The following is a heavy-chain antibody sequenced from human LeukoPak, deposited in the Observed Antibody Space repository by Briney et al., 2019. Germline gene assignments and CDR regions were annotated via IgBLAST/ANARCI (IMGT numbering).Heavy chain of an antibody. CDR1: GFTFSNYA. D-gene: IGHD4-17*01. Sequence: GGSLRLSCAASGFTFSNYAMSWVRQAPGKGLQWVSGISATGGSTYYADSVKGRFTVSRDRSKSSLYLQMNSLRVEDTAVYYCAKDHLTFTATDYSSFDYWGQGVLVTVSS. CDR3: AKDHLTFTATDYSSFDY. CDR2: ISATGGST. J-gene: IGHJ4*02. V-gene: IGHV3-23*01.